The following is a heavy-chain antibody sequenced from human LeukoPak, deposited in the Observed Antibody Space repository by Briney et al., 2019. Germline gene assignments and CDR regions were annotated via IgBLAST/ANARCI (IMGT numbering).Heavy chain of an antibody. V-gene: IGHV3-74*01. J-gene: IGHJ4*02. Sequence: AGGSLRLSCAASGFTFTRYWMHWVRQVPGKGLVWVSRVNIDGTTTNYADSVKGQFTVSRDNAKNTLFLQLSSLRVEDTAVYYCARDSYELGATFDYWGQGTLVTVSS. CDR1: GFTFTRYW. D-gene: IGHD1-26*01. CDR2: VNIDGTTT. CDR3: ARDSYELGATFDY.